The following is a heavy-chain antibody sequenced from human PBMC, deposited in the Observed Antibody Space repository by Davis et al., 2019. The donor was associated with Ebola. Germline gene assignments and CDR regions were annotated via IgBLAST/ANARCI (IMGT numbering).Heavy chain of an antibody. CDR3: AKGGNWDIVLVPSAID. J-gene: IGHJ4*02. CDR2: ISGSGGST. D-gene: IGHD2-2*01. Sequence: GESLKISCAASGFTFSSYAMSWVRQAPGKGLEWVSTISGSGGSTYHADSVKGRFTISRDNSKNTLYLQMNSLRAEDTAVYYCAKGGNWDIVLVPSAIDWGQGTLVTVSS. CDR1: GFTFSSYA. V-gene: IGHV3-23*01.